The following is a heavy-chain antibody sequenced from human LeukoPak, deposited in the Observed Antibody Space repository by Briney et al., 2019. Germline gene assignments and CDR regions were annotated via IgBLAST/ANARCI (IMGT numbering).Heavy chain of an antibody. V-gene: IGHV4-59*01. D-gene: IGHD6-13*01. CDR1: GGSISSYY. CDR2: IYYSGST. CDR3: ARERWEYSSSWYYAFDI. J-gene: IGHJ3*02. Sequence: PSETLSLTCTVSGGSISSYYWSWIRQPPGKGLEWIGYIYYSGSTNYNPSLKSRFTISVDTSKNQFSLKLSSVTAADTAVYYCARERWEYSSSWYYAFDIWGQGTMVTVSS.